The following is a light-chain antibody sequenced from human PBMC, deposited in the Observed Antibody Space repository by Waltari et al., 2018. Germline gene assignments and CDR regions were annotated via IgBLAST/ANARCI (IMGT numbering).Light chain of an antibody. Sequence: EIVLTQSPATLSLSPGQSAALSCRASQTISTSLAWYQQKPGQPPRLVIYDASNRATDIPARFSGSGSETDFTLTISSLEAEDFAVYYCQQRYTWPPAFGGGTTVEIK. CDR2: DAS. CDR3: QQRYTWPPA. CDR1: QTISTS. J-gene: IGKJ4*01. V-gene: IGKV3-11*01.